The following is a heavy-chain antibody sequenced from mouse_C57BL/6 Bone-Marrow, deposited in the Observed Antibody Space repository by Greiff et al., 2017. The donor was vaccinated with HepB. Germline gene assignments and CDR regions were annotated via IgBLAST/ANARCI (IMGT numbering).Heavy chain of an antibody. Sequence: QVQLKESGAELARPGASVKMSCKASGYTFTSYTMHWVKQRPGQGLEWIGYINPSSGYTKYNQKFKDKATLTADKSSSTAYMQLSGLTSEDSAVYYCARSGNYYGSSFYFDYWGQGTTLTVSS. CDR3: ARSGNYYGSSFYFDY. CDR2: INPSSGYT. CDR1: GYTFTSYT. V-gene: IGHV1-4*01. D-gene: IGHD1-1*01. J-gene: IGHJ2*01.